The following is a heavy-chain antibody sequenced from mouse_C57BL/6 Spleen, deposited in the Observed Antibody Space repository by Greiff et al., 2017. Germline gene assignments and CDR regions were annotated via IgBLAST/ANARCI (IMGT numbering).Heavy chain of an antibody. J-gene: IGHJ4*01. Sequence: EVKLVESGGGLVKPGGSLKLSCAASGFTFSDYGMHWVRQAPEKGLEWVAYISSGSSTIYYAAKVKGRFTISRDNAKNTLFLQMTSLRSEDTAMYYCARYGAMDYWGQGTSVTVSS. D-gene: IGHD1-1*02. CDR2: ISSGSSTI. CDR3: ARYGAMDY. CDR1: GFTFSDYG. V-gene: IGHV5-17*01.